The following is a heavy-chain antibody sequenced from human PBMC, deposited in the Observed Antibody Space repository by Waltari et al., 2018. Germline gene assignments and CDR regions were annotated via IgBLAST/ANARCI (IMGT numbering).Heavy chain of an antibody. Sequence: EVQLVESGGGLVQPGGSLRLSCAASGFTFSSYAMSWVRQAPGKGLEWVSASSGSGGSTDYADSVKGRFNSSRDKSKNTLYLQMNSLRAEDTAVYYCAKVPTYYYDSSGQGAFDIWGQGTMVTVSS. CDR2: SSGSGGST. CDR1: GFTFSSYA. CDR3: AKVPTYYYDSSGQGAFDI. V-gene: IGHV3-23*04. J-gene: IGHJ3*02. D-gene: IGHD3-22*01.